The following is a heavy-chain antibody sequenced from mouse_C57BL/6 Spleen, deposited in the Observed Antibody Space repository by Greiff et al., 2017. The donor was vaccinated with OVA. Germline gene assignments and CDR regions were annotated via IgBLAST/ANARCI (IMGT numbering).Heavy chain of an antibody. CDR3: ASMELQDY. CDR2: IYPRDGST. D-gene: IGHD1-1*01. V-gene: IGHV1-85*01. J-gene: IGHJ2*01. Sequence: VQLVESGPELVKPGASVKLSCKASGYTFTSYDINWVKQRPGQGLEWIGWIYPRDGSTKYNEKFKGKATLTVDTSSSTAYMELHSLTSEDSAVYFCASMELQDYWGQGTTLTVSS. CDR1: GYTFTSYD.